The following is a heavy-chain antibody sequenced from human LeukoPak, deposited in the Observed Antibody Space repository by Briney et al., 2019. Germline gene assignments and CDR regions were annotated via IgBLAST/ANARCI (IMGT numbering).Heavy chain of an antibody. Sequence: SGXGGSTYYADSVKGRLTISRDNSKNTLYLQMNSLRAEDTAVYYCAKVDYYDSSGYYPNWFDPWGQGTLVTVSS. CDR2: SGXGGST. D-gene: IGHD3-22*01. J-gene: IGHJ5*02. V-gene: IGHV3-23*01. CDR3: AKVDYYDSSGYYPNWFDP.